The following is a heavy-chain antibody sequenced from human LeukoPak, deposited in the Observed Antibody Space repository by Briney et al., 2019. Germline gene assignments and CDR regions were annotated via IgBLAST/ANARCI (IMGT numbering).Heavy chain of an antibody. CDR3: AKERGCSAYFAVVGLNWFDP. Sequence: PGGSLRLSCAASGFTFSDFGMHWVRQTPGKGLEWVAVISSDGSNEYYADSVKGRFTVSRDNSKTTLYLQMNSLRVEDTAVYYCAKERGCSAYFAVVGLNWFDPWGQGTLVTVSS. J-gene: IGHJ5*02. CDR2: ISSDGSNE. D-gene: IGHD5-12*01. V-gene: IGHV3-30*18. CDR1: GFTFSDFG.